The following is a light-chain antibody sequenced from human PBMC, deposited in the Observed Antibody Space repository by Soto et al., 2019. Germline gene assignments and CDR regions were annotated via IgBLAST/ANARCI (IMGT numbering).Light chain of an antibody. Sequence: EIVLPQSPATLSLSPGEIATLSCRASQSVNTFLPWYQHRPGQAPRVLIYDASHRATGIPARFRGSWSGTDCTLTISSLEPEDAGIYYCQQRSHWPPITFGQGTRLEV. CDR2: DAS. CDR3: QQRSHWPPIT. V-gene: IGKV3-11*01. J-gene: IGKJ5*01. CDR1: QSVNTF.